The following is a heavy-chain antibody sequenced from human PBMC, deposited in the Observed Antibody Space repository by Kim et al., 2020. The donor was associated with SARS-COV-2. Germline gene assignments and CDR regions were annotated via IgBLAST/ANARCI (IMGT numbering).Heavy chain of an antibody. V-gene: IGHV4-39*01. J-gene: IGHJ5*02. CDR2: IYYSGTT. Sequence: SETLSLTCTVSGGSLSSTVYYWGWIRQPPGKGLQWIGTIYYSGTTYYNPSLKSRLSMSVDTSRNQFSLKLNSVTAADTAVYYCAKANWGRAWFDPWGQGTRVTVAS. CDR1: GGSLSSTVYY. CDR3: AKANWGRAWFDP. D-gene: IGHD7-27*01.